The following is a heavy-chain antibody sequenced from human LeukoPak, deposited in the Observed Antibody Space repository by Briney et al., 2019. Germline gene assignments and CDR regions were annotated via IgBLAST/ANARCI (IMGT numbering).Heavy chain of an antibody. J-gene: IGHJ4*02. V-gene: IGHV1-46*01. CDR3: ARDGGYSYGSRPFEY. D-gene: IGHD5-18*01. CDR1: GYTLTRYH. Sequence: ASVTVSCTASGYTLTRYHMHWVRQAPGQGLEWLGIINCSGGSTNYAQMFQGRVTMTRDTSTSTVYMELSSLRSDDTAVYYCARDGGYSYGSRPFEYWGQGTLVTVSS. CDR2: INCSGGST.